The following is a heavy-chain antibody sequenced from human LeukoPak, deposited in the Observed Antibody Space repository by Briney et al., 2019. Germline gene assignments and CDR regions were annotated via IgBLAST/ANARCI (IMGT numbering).Heavy chain of an antibody. J-gene: IGHJ4*02. CDR2: ITTGSSYI. Sequence: GGSLRLSCAASGFTFSDYHMSWIRQAPGKGLEWVSYITTGSSYIKYADSVKGRFTISRDNAKNSLYLQINSLRADDTAIYYCATEYKGYWGQGTLVTVSS. CDR3: ATEYKGY. CDR1: GFTFSDYH. D-gene: IGHD2-15*01. V-gene: IGHV3-11*05.